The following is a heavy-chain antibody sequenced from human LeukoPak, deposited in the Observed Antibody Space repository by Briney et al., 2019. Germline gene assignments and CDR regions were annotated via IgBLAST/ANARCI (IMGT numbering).Heavy chain of an antibody. V-gene: IGHV5-51*01. CDR1: GYSFTSYW. CDR3: ARGARIAARPYYFDY. CDR2: IYPGDPDT. J-gene: IGHJ4*02. D-gene: IGHD6-6*01. Sequence: GESLKISCKGSGYSFTSYWIGWVRQMPGKGLEWMGIIYPGDPDTRYSPSFQGQVTISADKSISTAYLQWSSLKASDTAMYYCARGARIAARPYYFDYWGQGTLVTVSS.